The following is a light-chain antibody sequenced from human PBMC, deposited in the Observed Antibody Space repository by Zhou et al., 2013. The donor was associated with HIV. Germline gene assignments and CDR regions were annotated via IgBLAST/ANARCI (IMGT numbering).Light chain of an antibody. CDR1: QSISSW. J-gene: IGKJ3*01. V-gene: IGKV1-5*03. CDR3: QQFHSTPFT. Sequence: DIQMTQSPSTLSASVGDRVTITCRASQSISSWLGWYQQKPGKAPKLLIHKASRLESGVPSRFSGSGSGTDFTLTISSLQPEDFATYYCQQFHSTPFTFGPGTKVGIK. CDR2: KAS.